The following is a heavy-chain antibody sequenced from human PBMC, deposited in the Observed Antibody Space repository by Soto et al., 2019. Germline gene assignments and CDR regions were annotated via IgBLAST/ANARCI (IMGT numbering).Heavy chain of an antibody. CDR2: SSYGGIT. CDR1: VGSISDNY. V-gene: IGHV4-59*01. CDR3: ARARKATYITGGFDS. Sequence: QVQLQESGPGLVKPSETLSLTSSVPVGSISDNYWSWIRQSPEKGLEYIAYSSYGGITNLNGALNGRVTMSIDTSKNQFSLKATSLTAADTAVYYCARARKATYITGGFDSWGQGTLVTVSS. D-gene: IGHD3-3*01. J-gene: IGHJ4*02.